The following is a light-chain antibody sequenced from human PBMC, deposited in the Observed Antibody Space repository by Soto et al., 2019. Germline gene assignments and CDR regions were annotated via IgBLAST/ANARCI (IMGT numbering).Light chain of an antibody. CDR1: QGLTNY. J-gene: IGKJ4*01. CDR3: QQGKSFPLT. V-gene: IGKV1-27*01. Sequence: DIQISLSPSSLSASVGDSVTITCRASQGLTNYLAWYQQKPGKVPKLLISAVSALQSGVPSRFSGSASGTDFTLTISSLQPEDVATYYCQQGKSFPLTFGGGTKVDIK. CDR2: AVS.